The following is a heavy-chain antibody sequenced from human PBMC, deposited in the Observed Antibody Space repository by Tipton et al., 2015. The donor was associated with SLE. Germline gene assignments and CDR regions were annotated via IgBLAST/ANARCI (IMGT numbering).Heavy chain of an antibody. CDR2: FYFSGSS. CDR1: GVSISTYY. V-gene: IGHV4-59*01. CDR3: ARHLGVIVAFEV. D-gene: IGHD3-10*01. Sequence: LRLSCSVSGVSISTYYWSWIRQSPGKGLEWIGFFYFSGSSQYNPSLKSRVAISADTSNNQFSLELRSVTAADTAVYYCARHLGVIVAFEVWGQGTVPTVSS. J-gene: IGHJ3*01.